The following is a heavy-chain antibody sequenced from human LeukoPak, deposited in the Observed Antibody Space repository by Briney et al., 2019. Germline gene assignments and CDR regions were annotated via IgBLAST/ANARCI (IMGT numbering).Heavy chain of an antibody. Sequence: PGGSLRLSCAASGFSFSNYWMHWVRQAPGKGLVWVSRINSDGSSTTYADSVKGRFTISRDNSKNTLYLQMNSLRAEDTAVYYCAKPLGRWLQFGTEYFQHWGQGTLVTVSS. CDR2: INSDGSST. D-gene: IGHD5-24*01. J-gene: IGHJ1*01. CDR1: GFSFSNYW. CDR3: AKPLGRWLQFGTEYFQH. V-gene: IGHV3-74*01.